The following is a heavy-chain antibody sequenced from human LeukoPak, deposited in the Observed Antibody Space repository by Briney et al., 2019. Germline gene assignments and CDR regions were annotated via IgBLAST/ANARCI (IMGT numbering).Heavy chain of an antibody. Sequence: PGGSLRLSCEASGFTFGSYAMYWVRQAPGKGLEWVAGIFGSGGSAHHADPVKGRFTISRDNSKNTVYLQINSLRAEDTAVYYCARELVWGQGTTVTVSS. CDR2: IFGSGGSA. V-gene: IGHV3-23*01. CDR3: ARELV. CDR1: GFTFGSYA. J-gene: IGHJ6*02.